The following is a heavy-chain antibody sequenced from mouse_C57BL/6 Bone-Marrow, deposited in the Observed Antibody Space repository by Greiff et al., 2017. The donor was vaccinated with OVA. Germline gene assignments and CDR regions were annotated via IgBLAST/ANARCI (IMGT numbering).Heavy chain of an antibody. J-gene: IGHJ1*03. Sequence: VQLQQSGGGLVQPGGSLKLSCAASGIDFSRYWMSWVRRAPGKGLEWIGEINPDSSTINYAPSLKDKFIISRDNAKNTLYLQMSKVRSEDTALYYCARGYDYDGNWYFDVWGTGTTVTVSS. CDR2: INPDSSTI. CDR1: GIDFSRYW. D-gene: IGHD2-4*01. V-gene: IGHV4-1*01. CDR3: ARGYDYDGNWYFDV.